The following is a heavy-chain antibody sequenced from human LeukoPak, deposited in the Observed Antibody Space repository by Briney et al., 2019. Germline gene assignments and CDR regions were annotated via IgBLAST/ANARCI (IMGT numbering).Heavy chain of an antibody. Sequence: KPGGSLRLSCAASGFTFSSYSMNWVRQAPGKGLEWVSSISSSSSYIYYADSVKGRFTISRDNAKNSLYLQMNSLRAEDTAVYYCASGLIGSLGSRKLDYWGQGTLVTVSS. V-gene: IGHV3-21*01. CDR3: ASGLIGSLGSRKLDY. CDR2: ISSSSSYI. J-gene: IGHJ4*02. D-gene: IGHD5-12*01. CDR1: GFTFSSYS.